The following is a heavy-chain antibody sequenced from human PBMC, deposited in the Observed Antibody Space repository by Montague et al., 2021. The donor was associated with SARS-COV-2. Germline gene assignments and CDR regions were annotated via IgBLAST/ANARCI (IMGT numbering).Heavy chain of an antibody. V-gene: IGHV4-4*07. Sequence: SETLSLTCTVSGGSINYYYWHWLRQSAAKGLEWIGRIYSSGNANYSSSLKSRVTMSVDTSQNQFSLKRNSLTAADTAVYYCARGDHPQSASWYFFDTWGQGALVTVSS. CDR3: ARGDHPQSASWYFFDT. J-gene: IGHJ4*02. D-gene: IGHD6-13*01. CDR2: IYSSGNA. CDR1: GGSINYYY.